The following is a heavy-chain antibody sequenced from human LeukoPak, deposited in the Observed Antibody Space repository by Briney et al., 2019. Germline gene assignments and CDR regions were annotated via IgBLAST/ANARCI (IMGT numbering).Heavy chain of an antibody. CDR1: GYTFTSYA. CDR2: INTNTGNP. J-gene: IGHJ6*03. Sequence: ASVKVSCKASGYTFTSYAMNWVRQAPGQGLEWMGWINTNTGNPAKAQGFTGRFVFSLDTSVSTAYLQISSLKAEDTAVYYCARGSHSYAQQPYYYMDVWGKGTTVTVSS. V-gene: IGHV7-4-1*02. CDR3: ARGSHSYAQQPYYYMDV. D-gene: IGHD5-18*01.